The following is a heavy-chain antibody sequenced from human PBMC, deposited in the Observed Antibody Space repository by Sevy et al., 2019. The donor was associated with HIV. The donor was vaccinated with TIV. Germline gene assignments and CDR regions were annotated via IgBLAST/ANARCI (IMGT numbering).Heavy chain of an antibody. CDR3: ARSSGYDYYYYYGMDV. J-gene: IGHJ6*02. D-gene: IGHD5-12*01. Sequence: ASVKVSCKASGYTFTSYGISWVRQAPGQGLEWMGWISAYNGNTNYAQKLQGRVTMTTDTSTGTAYMELRSLRSDDTAVYYCARSSGYDYYYYYGMDVWGQGTTVTVSS. CDR2: ISAYNGNT. CDR1: GYTFTSYG. V-gene: IGHV1-18*01.